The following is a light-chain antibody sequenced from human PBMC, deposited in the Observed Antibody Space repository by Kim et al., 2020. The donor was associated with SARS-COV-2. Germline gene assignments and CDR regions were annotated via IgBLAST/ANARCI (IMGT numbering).Light chain of an antibody. CDR3: HQYGMSSRST. CDR2: EAS. V-gene: IGKV3-20*01. CDR1: QSISNNH. Sequence: LDLTQSPGTLSLSPGERATLSCRASQSISNNHLAWYQQKPGQAPRLLLYEASTRAAGVPDRFSGSGSGSGLDFTLTISRLEAEDIAVYYCHQYGMSSRSTFGQGTKLEIK. J-gene: IGKJ2*01.